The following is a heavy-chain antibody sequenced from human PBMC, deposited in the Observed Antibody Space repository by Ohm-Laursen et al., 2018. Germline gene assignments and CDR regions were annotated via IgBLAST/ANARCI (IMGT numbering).Heavy chain of an antibody. CDR3: ARARYCGGGSCYSGDY. V-gene: IGHV3-48*01. Sequence: SLRLSCAASGFAFRTYSMNWVRQSPGKGLEWLSYIDASGGTIYYADSVKGRLTISRDNAKNSLYLQMSGLRGEDTAVYYCARARYCGGGSCYSGDYWGQGTLVTVSS. D-gene: IGHD2-15*01. CDR1: GFAFRTYS. CDR2: IDASGGTI. J-gene: IGHJ4*02.